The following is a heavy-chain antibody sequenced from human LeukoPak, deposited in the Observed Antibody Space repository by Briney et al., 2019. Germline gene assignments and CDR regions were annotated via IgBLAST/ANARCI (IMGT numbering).Heavy chain of an antibody. CDR3: AREGGHRDYMDV. V-gene: IGHV4-38-2*02. CDR2: IYHSGST. J-gene: IGHJ6*03. CDR1: GYSISSDYY. D-gene: IGHD6-25*01. Sequence: PSETLSLTCAVSGYSISSDYYWDWIRQPPGKGLEWIASIYHSGSTYYNPSLNSRVTISVDTPKNHFSLKLSSVTAADTAVYYCAREGGHRDYMDVWGKGTTVTVSS.